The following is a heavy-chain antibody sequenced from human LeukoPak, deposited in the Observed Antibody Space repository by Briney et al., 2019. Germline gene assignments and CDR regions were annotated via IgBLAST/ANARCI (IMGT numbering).Heavy chain of an antibody. J-gene: IGHJ4*02. CDR1: GYTFIYYS. CDR3: ARCLGLLDPFDN. CDR2: INAGNGNT. D-gene: IGHD3/OR15-3a*01. Sequence: GVSVLVSCKASGYTFIYYSPHWGLPDPAQRPVWIGWINAGNGNTKYSQKFQGRVTITRDTSASTAYMELSSLTSEDTGIYYCARCLGLLDPFDNWGQGTLVTVSS. V-gene: IGHV1-3*01.